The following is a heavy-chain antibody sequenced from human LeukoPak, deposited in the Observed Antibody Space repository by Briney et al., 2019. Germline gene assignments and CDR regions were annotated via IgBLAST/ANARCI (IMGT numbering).Heavy chain of an antibody. Sequence: TSETLSLTCTVSGGSVSSGVYLWSWIRQPPGKGLEWIGYIYYSGSTNYNSSLKGRVTISADTSKNQFSLKLSSVTAADTAIYYCARGPHDSHAVPGIWGHGTMVTASS. V-gene: IGHV4-61*08. CDR2: IYYSGST. D-gene: IGHD2-15*01. CDR1: GGSVSSGVYL. J-gene: IGHJ3*02. CDR3: ARGPHDSHAVPGI.